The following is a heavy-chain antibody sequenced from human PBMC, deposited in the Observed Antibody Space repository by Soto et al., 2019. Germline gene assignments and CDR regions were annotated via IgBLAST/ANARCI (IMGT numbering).Heavy chain of an antibody. CDR1: GYTFTNYY. D-gene: IGHD5-18*01. J-gene: IGHJ4*02. CDR2: INPSGGST. Sequence: ASVKVSCKASGYTFTNYYMPWVRQAPGQGLEWMGIINPSGGSTSYAQKFQGRVTMTRDTSTSTVYMELSSLRSEDTAVYYCACDVDTAMAIFDYWGQGTLVTVSS. CDR3: ACDVDTAMAIFDY. V-gene: IGHV1-46*03.